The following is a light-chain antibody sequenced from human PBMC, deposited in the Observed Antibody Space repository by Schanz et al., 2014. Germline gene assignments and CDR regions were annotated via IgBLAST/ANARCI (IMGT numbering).Light chain of an antibody. Sequence: QSALTQPASVSGSPGQSITISCTGTSNDVGSSYLVSWYQHHPGKAPNLMIYEVNKRPSGVPDRFSGSKSGNTASLTVSGLQAEDEADYYCSSYAGSNTYVLFGGGTKLTVL. V-gene: IGLV2-14*02. CDR2: EVN. J-gene: IGLJ2*01. CDR3: SSYAGSNTYVL. CDR1: SNDVGSSYL.